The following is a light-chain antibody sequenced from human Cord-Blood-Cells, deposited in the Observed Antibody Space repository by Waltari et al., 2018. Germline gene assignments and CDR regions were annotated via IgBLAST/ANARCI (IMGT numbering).Light chain of an antibody. J-gene: IGLJ3*02. V-gene: IGLV1-47*01. Sequence: QSVLPQPPSASGPPGQRVPHTCPGTSSNTGSNYVSWYQQLPGPAPKPLSYRNNQRPSRVPDRFSGSKSGTSASLAINGLRSEDEADYYCAAWDDSLSGWVFGGGTELTVL. CDR3: AAWDDSLSGWV. CDR1: SSNTGSNY. CDR2: RNN.